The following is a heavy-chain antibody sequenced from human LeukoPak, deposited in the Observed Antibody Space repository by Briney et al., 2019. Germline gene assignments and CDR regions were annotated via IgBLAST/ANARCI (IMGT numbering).Heavy chain of an antibody. D-gene: IGHD1-26*01. Sequence: PGGSLRLSCAASGFTFSDYYMSWIRQAPGKGLEWVSYISSSGSTIYYADSVKGRFTISRDKSKNSLYLQMDSLRVEDTAVYYCASGSYGQFDYWGQGTLVTVSS. CDR3: ASGSYGQFDY. CDR2: ISSSGSTI. V-gene: IGHV3-11*04. CDR1: GFTFSDYY. J-gene: IGHJ4*02.